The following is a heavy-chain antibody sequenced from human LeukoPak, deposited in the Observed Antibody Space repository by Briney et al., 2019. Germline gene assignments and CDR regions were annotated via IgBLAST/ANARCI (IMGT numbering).Heavy chain of an antibody. CDR2: INSDASST. D-gene: IGHD1-1*01. V-gene: IGHV3-74*01. CDR3: ARGYGNWFDP. J-gene: IGHJ5*02. Sequence: GGSLRLSCAASGFTFSSDWMHWVRQPPGKGLVWVSRINSDASSTYYADSVKGRFSISRDNTKNTLYLQMNSLRAEDTAVYYCARGYGNWFDPWGQGTLVTVSS. CDR1: GFTFSSDW.